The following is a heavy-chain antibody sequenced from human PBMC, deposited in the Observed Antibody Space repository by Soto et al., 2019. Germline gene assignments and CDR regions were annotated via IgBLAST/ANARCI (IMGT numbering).Heavy chain of an antibody. Sequence: PGGSLRLSCAASGFTFRSFTMNWVRQAPGKGLEWVSTISSNSAYIYYTDALRGRFTISRDNAKNSLHLQMNRLRAEDTAVYYCTRDASRDSSARGWLDPSGQGTMATVYS. V-gene: IGHV3-21*01. CDR3: TRDASRDSSARGWLDP. D-gene: IGHD6-13*01. CDR1: GFTFRSFT. J-gene: IGHJ5*02. CDR2: ISSNSAYI.